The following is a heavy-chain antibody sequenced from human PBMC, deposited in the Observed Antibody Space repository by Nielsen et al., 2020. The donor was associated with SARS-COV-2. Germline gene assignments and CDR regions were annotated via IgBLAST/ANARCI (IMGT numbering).Heavy chain of an antibody. CDR1: GGSISTYY. CDR2: IRYSGST. J-gene: IGHJ6*03. Sequence: GSLRLSCTVSGGSISTYYWSWIRQPPGKGLEWIGYIRYSGSTDYNPSLKSRVTISLDTSNKQFSLKLSSVTAADTAVYYCARVRKNYYYYYMDVWGKGTTVTVSS. V-gene: IGHV4-59*01. CDR3: ARVRKNYYYYYMDV.